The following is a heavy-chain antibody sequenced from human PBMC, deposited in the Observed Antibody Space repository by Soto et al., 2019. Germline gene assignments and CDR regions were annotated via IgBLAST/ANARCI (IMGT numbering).Heavy chain of an antibody. CDR3: ARDRNTAMGVFDT. CDR1: GFSFSSYT. D-gene: IGHD5-18*01. J-gene: IGHJ4*02. Sequence: GGSLRLSCAASGFSFSSYTMNWVRQAPGKGLEWVSSITSSSSYIFQADSVKGRFTLSRDNAKSSLYLQMNSLRAEDTAVYYCARDRNTAMGVFDTWGRGTLVTVSS. CDR2: ITSSSSYI. V-gene: IGHV3-21*01.